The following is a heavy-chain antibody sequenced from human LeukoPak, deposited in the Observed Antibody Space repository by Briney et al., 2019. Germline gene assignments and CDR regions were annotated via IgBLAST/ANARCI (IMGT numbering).Heavy chain of an antibody. Sequence: GGSLRLSCAASGFTFSSYGMHWVRQAPGKGLEWVAVTSYDGSNKYYADSVKGRFTISRDTSKNTLYLQMNSLRAEDTAVYYCAKGRHSSGWKSYFDYWGQGTLVTVSS. J-gene: IGHJ4*02. D-gene: IGHD6-19*01. CDR1: GFTFSSYG. V-gene: IGHV3-30*18. CDR3: AKGRHSSGWKSYFDY. CDR2: TSYDGSNK.